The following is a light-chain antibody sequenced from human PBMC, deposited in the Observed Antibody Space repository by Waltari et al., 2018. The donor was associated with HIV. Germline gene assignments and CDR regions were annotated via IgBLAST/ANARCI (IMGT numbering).Light chain of an antibody. CDR2: DAS. V-gene: IGKV3-15*01. CDR3: QHYDNWPFT. J-gene: IGKJ3*01. Sequence: EIVMTQSPATLSVSPGERATLSCRASQSLSRNLAWYQQKPGQAPRLLIYDASTRATGIPARFSGSGSGTEFTLTISSLQSEDFAVYYCQHYDNWPFTFGPGTKVDIK. CDR1: QSLSRN.